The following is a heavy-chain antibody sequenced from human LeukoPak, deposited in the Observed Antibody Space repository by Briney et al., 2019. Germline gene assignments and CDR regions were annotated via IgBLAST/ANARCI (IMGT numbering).Heavy chain of an antibody. CDR2: IYYSGNT. CDR3: VRGHAVDN. CDR1: GDSISSGSHY. Sequence: TSETLSLTCTVSGDSISSGSHYWGWIRQPPGKGLEWIASIYYSGNTYSHPTIESRVTISVDTSKNQFSLKLNSVTAADTAVYYCVRGHAVDNWGQGTLVTVSS. D-gene: IGHD2-8*01. V-gene: IGHV4-39*07. J-gene: IGHJ4*02.